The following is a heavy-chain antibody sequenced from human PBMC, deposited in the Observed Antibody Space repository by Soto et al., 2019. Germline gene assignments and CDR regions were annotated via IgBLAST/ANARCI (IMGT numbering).Heavy chain of an antibody. Sequence: ASVKVSCKASGYTFTSYGISWVRQAPGQGLEWMGWISAYNGNTNYAQKLQGRVTMTTDTSTSTAYMELRSLRSDDTAVYYCARAYQRLVQNYYGMDVWGQGTTVTVSS. J-gene: IGHJ6*02. V-gene: IGHV1-18*01. D-gene: IGHD6-13*01. CDR3: ARAYQRLVQNYYGMDV. CDR1: GYTFTSYG. CDR2: ISAYNGNT.